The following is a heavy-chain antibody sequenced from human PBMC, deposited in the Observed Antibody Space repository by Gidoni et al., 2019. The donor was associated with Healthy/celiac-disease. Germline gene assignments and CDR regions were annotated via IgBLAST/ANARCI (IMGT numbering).Heavy chain of an antibody. Sequence: EVQLLESGGGLVQPGGSLRLSCAASGFTFSSYAMRWVRQAPGKGLEWGSAISGSGGSTYYADSVKGRFTISRDNSKNTLYLQMNSLRAEDTAVYYCAKDRGVVVVAASDYWGQGTLVTVSS. J-gene: IGHJ4*02. CDR1: GFTFSSYA. D-gene: IGHD2-15*01. CDR3: AKDRGVVVVAASDY. V-gene: IGHV3-23*01. CDR2: ISGSGGST.